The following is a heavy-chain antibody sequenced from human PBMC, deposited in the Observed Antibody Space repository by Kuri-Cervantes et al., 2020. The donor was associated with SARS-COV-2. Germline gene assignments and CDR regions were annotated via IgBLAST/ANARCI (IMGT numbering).Heavy chain of an antibody. CDR1: GVSINTSTYY. CDR2: IYYSGST. D-gene: IGHD3-16*02. J-gene: IGHJ4*02. Sequence: SETLSLTCTVSGVSINTSTYYWGWIRQPPGKGPEWIGSIYYSGSTYYKPSLKSRVIISVDTSKNQFSLKLTSVTAADTAVYYCARENDYVWGSYRPSHYFDYWGQGTLVTVSS. V-gene: IGHV4-39*07. CDR3: ARENDYVWGSYRPSHYFDY.